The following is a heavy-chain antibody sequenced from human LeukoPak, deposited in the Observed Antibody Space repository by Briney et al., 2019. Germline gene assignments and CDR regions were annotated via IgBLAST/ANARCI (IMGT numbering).Heavy chain of an antibody. CDR3: ARDTGWYHLDY. V-gene: IGHV3-7*01. J-gene: IGHJ4*02. D-gene: IGHD6-19*01. CDR2: IKQDGSEK. CDR1: GFTFSNYA. Sequence: GGSLRLSCAASGFTFSNYAMSWVRQAPGKGVEWVANIKQDGSEKYYVDSVKGRFTISRDNAKNSLCLQVNSLRAEDTAVYYCARDTGWYHLDYWGQGALVTVSS.